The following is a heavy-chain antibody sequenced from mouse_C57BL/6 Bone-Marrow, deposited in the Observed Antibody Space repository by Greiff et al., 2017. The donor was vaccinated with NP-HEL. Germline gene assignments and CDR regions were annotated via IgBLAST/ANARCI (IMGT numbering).Heavy chain of an antibody. CDR2: ISSGGSYT. CDR1: GFTFSSYG. CDR3: ARPNWYFDV. V-gene: IGHV5-6*02. J-gene: IGHJ1*03. Sequence: DVMLVESGGDLVKPGGSLKLSCAASGFTFSSYGMSWVRQTPDKRLEWVATISSGGSYTYYPDSVKGRFTISRDNAKNTLYLQMSSLKSEDTAMYYCARPNWYFDVWGTGTTVTVSS.